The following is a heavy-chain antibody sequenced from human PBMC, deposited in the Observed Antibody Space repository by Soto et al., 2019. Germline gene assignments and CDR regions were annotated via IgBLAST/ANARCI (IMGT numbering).Heavy chain of an antibody. V-gene: IGHV3-7*01. CDR3: ARDSSSYSSNWNDAFDI. CDR1: GFTLSNYW. J-gene: IGHJ3*02. Sequence: QPGGSLRLSCAASGFTLSNYWMTWVRQAPGKGLEWVANIKEDGSDKNYADSVKGRFTISRDNAKNSLYLEMNSLRAEDTAVYYCARDSSSYSSNWNDAFDIWGQGTMVTVSS. D-gene: IGHD6-13*01. CDR2: IKEDGSDK.